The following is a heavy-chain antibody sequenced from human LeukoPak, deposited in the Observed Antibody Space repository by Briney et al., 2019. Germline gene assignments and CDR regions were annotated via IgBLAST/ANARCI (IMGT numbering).Heavy chain of an antibody. J-gene: IGHJ5*02. Sequence: SQTLSLTCAISGDSLSSNSVTWNWIMQSPSRGLEWLGRTYYRSTWYNDYAVSVRGRITVNPDTSKNQFSLHLNSVTPEDTAVYYCARRLTQYDCFDPWGQGILVTVSS. CDR2: TYYRSTWYN. CDR3: ARRLTQYDCFDP. CDR1: GDSLSSNSVT. D-gene: IGHD2-2*01. V-gene: IGHV6-1*01.